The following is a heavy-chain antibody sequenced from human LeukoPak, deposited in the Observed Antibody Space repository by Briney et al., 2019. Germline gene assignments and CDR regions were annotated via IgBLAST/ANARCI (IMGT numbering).Heavy chain of an antibody. CDR2: INHSGST. CDR1: GGSFSGYY. D-gene: IGHD3-22*01. V-gene: IGHV4-34*01. CDR3: ARGFDYYDTRYNAFDI. J-gene: IGHJ3*02. Sequence: ASETLSLTCAVYGGSFSGYYWSWIRQPPGKGLEWIGEINHSGSTNYNPSLKSRVTISVDTSKNQFSLKLSSVTAADTAVYYCARGFDYYDTRYNAFDIWGQGTMVTVSS.